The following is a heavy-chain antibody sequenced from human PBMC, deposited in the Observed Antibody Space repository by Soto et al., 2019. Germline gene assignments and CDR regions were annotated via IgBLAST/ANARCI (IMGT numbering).Heavy chain of an antibody. CDR1: VFSFTIYS. D-gene: IGHD5-12*01. J-gene: IGHJ4*02. Sequence: NPWESLQITCQCSVFSFTIYSITWVRQVPGIGLDLMAPTDPSDSSTNYSPSFRGHVSISADRSINTAYLQWSSLKASDTAIYYCARGVKMATPNRYYFDNWGKGTLVTVSS. CDR3: ARGVKMATPNRYYFDN. V-gene: IGHV5-10-1*01. CDR2: TDPSDSST.